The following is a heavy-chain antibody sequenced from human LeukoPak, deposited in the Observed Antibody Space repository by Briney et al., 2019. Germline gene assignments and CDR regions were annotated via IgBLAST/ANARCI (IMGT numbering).Heavy chain of an antibody. CDR1: GFTFSSYW. V-gene: IGHV3-74*01. Sequence: GGSLRLSCAASGFTFSSYWMHWVRQAPGKGLVWVSRINSDGSSTSYADSVKGRFTISRDNSKNTLYLQMNSLRAEDTAVYYCAKDSNRDGYNFHDAFDIWGQGTMVTVSS. CDR3: AKDSNRDGYNFHDAFDI. J-gene: IGHJ3*02. D-gene: IGHD5-24*01. CDR2: INSDGSST.